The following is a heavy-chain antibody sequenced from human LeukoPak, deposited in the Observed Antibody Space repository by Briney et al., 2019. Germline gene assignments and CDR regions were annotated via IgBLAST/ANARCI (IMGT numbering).Heavy chain of an antibody. Sequence: SETLSLTCTVSGGSISSSSYYWGWIRQPPGKGLEWIGSIYYSGSTYYNPSLKSRVTISVDTSKNQFSLKLSSVTAADTAVYYCARASWVTSSYYYYMDVWGKGTTVTISS. J-gene: IGHJ6*03. CDR3: ARASWVTSSYYYYMDV. CDR1: GGSISSSSYY. CDR2: IYYSGST. V-gene: IGHV4-39*07. D-gene: IGHD4-17*01.